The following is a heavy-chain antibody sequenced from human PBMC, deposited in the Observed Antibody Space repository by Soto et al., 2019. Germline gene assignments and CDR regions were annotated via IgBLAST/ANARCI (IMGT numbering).Heavy chain of an antibody. CDR2: IYYSWST. CDR3: ASGAVAGPFYYYYYYGMDV. V-gene: IGHV4-39*01. CDR1: GGSIRSSSYY. J-gene: IGHJ6*02. D-gene: IGHD6-19*01. Sequence: PSETLSLTCTVSGGSIRSSSYYWGWIRQPPGKGLEWIGSIYYSWSTYYNASLKSRVTISVDTSKNQFSLKLSSVTAADTAVYYCASGAVAGPFYYYYYYGMDVWGQGTTVTVSS.